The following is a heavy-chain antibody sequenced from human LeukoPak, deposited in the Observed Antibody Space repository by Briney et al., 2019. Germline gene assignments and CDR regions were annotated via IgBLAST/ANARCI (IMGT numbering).Heavy chain of an antibody. D-gene: IGHD3-10*01. J-gene: IGHJ4*02. CDR2: IWSDGINK. Sequence: GRSLRLSCAASGFTFSSFGIHWVRQAPGRGLEWVAVIWSDGINKYYGDSVKGRFTISRDNSKNTLYLQMNSLRAEDTAVYYCARVTMIRGFDYWGQGTLVTVSS. CDR3: ARVTMIRGFDY. V-gene: IGHV3-33*01. CDR1: GFTFSSFG.